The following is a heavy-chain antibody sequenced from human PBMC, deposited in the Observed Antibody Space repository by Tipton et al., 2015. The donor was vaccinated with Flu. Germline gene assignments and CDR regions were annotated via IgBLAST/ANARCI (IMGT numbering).Heavy chain of an antibody. Sequence: LSLSCTVSGGSISSYYWSWIRQPPGKGLEWIGYIYYSGSTNYNPPLKSRVTISVDTSKNQFSLKLSSVTAADTAVYYCARANYDILTGYPWGSVGWFDPWGQGTLVTVSS. J-gene: IGHJ5*02. CDR1: GGSISSYY. V-gene: IGHV4-59*01. CDR2: IYYSGST. D-gene: IGHD3-9*01. CDR3: ARANYDILTGYPWGSVGWFDP.